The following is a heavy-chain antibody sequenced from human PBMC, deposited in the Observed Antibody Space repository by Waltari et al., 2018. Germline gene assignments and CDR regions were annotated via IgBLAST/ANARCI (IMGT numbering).Heavy chain of an antibody. V-gene: IGHV4-59*01. Sequence: QAQLQESGPSLLKPSETLSLTGTVSGGSISGFYWSRVRQPPGKGLYWIGYIYYPGSTNFNPSLKSRVTMSVDTSKIQFSLKLSSVTAADTAFYYCARGGGGDWEWFDPWGQGTLVTVSS. CDR1: GGSISGFY. J-gene: IGHJ5*02. CDR2: IYYPGST. D-gene: IGHD2-21*02. CDR3: ARGGGGDWEWFDP.